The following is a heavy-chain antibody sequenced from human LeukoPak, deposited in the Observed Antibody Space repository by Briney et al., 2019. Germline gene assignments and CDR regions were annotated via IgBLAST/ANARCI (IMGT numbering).Heavy chain of an antibody. J-gene: IGHJ4*02. Sequence: GRSLRLSCAASGFTFSSYGMHWVRQAPGKGLEWVAVIWYDGSNKYYADSVKGRFTISRDNSKSTLYLQMNSLRAEDTAVYYCARGKDTAMVNDYFDYWGQGTLVTVSS. CDR1: GFTFSSYG. V-gene: IGHV3-33*01. CDR2: IWYDGSNK. D-gene: IGHD5-18*01. CDR3: ARGKDTAMVNDYFDY.